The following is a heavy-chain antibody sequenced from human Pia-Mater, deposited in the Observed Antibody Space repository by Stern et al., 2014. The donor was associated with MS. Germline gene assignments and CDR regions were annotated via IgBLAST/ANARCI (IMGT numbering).Heavy chain of an antibody. CDR2: IYYTGST. CDR3: AGRGGYDYSYVPGQPPAQPS. V-gene: IGHV4-39*01. CDR1: GASISSNSYY. Sequence: QVQLQESGPGVVKSSETLSLTCAVSGASISSNSYYWGWIRQAPGKGLEYIGSIYYTGSTDYNPSLKSSLTMSVDTSRNQFSLRRSSVTAADTAVYYCAGRGGYDYSYVPGQPPAQPSWGQGTLVTVSS. J-gene: IGHJ4*01. D-gene: IGHD5-12*01.